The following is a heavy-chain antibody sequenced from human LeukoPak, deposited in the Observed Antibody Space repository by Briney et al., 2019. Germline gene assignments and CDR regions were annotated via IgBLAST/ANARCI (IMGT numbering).Heavy chain of an antibody. Sequence: PGGSLRLSCAASGFGFGSYGVNWVRQAPGKGLEWVSSISRNGDYIDYAASLKGRFIISRDNANKSLSLEMNSLRVEDTALYFCARDVGGDSTGFWYFDLWGRGTLVTVSS. CDR1: GFGFGSYG. CDR3: ARDVGGDSTGFWYFDL. V-gene: IGHV3-21*01. J-gene: IGHJ2*01. D-gene: IGHD3-22*01. CDR2: ISRNGDYI.